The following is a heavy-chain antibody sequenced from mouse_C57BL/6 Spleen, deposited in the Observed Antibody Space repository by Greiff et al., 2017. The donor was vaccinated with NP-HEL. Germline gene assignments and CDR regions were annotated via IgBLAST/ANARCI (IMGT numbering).Heavy chain of an antibody. D-gene: IGHD3-2*02. V-gene: IGHV1-19*01. Sequence: EVHLVESGPVLVKPGASVKMSCKASGYTFTDYYMNWVKQSHGKSLEWIGVINPYNGGTSYNQKFKGKATLTVDKSSSTAYMELNSLTSEDSAVYYCARKDSSGYVSYWGQGTTLTVSS. CDR2: INPYNGGT. CDR1: GYTFTDYY. CDR3: ARKDSSGYVSY. J-gene: IGHJ2*01.